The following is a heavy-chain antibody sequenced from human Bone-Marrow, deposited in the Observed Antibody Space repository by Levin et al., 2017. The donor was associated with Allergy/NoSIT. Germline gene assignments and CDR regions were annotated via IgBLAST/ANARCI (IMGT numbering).Heavy chain of an antibody. Sequence: AASVKVSCEASGYNLSGFLIHWVRQAPGHGLEWMGIINPTGSSTTYSQKFQGRITMTRDTSTSTLYMELYSLTSEDTAVYYCARGPRWDRMGDSSGWYKYYRGVDVWGQGTTVTVSS. CDR2: INPTGSST. CDR1: GYNLSGFL. V-gene: IGHV1-46*01. D-gene: IGHD6-19*01. CDR3: ARGPRWDRMGDSSGWYKYYRGVDV. J-gene: IGHJ6*02.